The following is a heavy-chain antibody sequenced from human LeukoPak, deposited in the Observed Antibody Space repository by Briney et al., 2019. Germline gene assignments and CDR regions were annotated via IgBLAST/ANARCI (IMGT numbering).Heavy chain of an antibody. Sequence: QPGGSLRLSCAASGFTFSRHWMTWVRQAPGKGLEWVANIKHEGSEKNYVDSVKGRFTISRDNAKNSLYLQMNSLRAEDTAVYYCATPLDYYDRSDSHQGGDWGRGTLVTVSS. J-gene: IGHJ4*02. CDR2: IKHEGSEK. CDR3: ATPLDYYDRSDSHQGGD. D-gene: IGHD3-22*01. CDR1: GFTFSRHW. V-gene: IGHV3-7*03.